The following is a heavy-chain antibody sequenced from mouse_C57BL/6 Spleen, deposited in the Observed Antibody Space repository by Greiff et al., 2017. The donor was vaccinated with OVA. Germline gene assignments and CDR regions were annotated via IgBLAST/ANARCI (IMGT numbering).Heavy chain of an antibody. V-gene: IGHV1-80*01. J-gene: IGHJ3*01. CDR2: IYPGDGDT. Sequence: VQVVESGAELVKPGASVKISCKASGYAFSSYWMNWVKQRPGKGLEWIGQIYPGDGDTNYNGKFKGKATLTADKSSSTAYMQLSSLTSEDSAVYFCARPGDGYYRFAYWGQGTLVTVSA. CDR3: ARPGDGYYRFAY. CDR1: GYAFSSYW. D-gene: IGHD2-3*01.